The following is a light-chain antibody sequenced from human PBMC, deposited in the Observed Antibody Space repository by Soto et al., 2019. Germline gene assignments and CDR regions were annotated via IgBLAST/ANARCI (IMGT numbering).Light chain of an antibody. CDR1: SFNIGNNY. J-gene: IGLJ3*02. CDR2: ENN. Sequence: QSLLTQPPSVSAAPGQKVTISCSGSSFNIGNNYVSWYQQLPGSAPKLLIYENNKRPSGIPDRFSGSKSGTSATLGITGLQTGDEADYYCGTWDSNLSAWVFGGGTKLTVL. CDR3: GTWDSNLSAWV. V-gene: IGLV1-51*02.